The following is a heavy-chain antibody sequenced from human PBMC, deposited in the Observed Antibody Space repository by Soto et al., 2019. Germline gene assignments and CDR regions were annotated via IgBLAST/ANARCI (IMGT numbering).Heavy chain of an antibody. Sequence: GESLQISCKGSGYSFTSYWIGWVRQMNGKGLEWMGIIYPGDSDTRYSPSFQGQVTISADKSISTAYLQWSSLKASDTAMYYCARQYCSGGSCYSGCDYWGQGTLVTVSS. CDR2: IYPGDSDT. J-gene: IGHJ4*02. D-gene: IGHD2-15*01. CDR1: GYSFTSYW. CDR3: ARQYCSGGSCYSGCDY. V-gene: IGHV5-51*01.